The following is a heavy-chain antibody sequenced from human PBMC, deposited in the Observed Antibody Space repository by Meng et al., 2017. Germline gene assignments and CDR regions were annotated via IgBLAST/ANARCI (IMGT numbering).Heavy chain of an antibody. CDR3: AKDQGAGDGYNYWGFDY. Sequence: GESLKISCAASGFTFDDYGMSWVRQAPGKGLEWVSGINWNGGSTGYADSVKGRFTISRDNAKNSLYLQMNSLRAEDTALYYCAKDQGAGDGYNYWGFDYWGQGTLVTVSS. D-gene: IGHD5-24*01. CDR2: INWNGGST. J-gene: IGHJ4*02. V-gene: IGHV3-20*04. CDR1: GFTFDDYG.